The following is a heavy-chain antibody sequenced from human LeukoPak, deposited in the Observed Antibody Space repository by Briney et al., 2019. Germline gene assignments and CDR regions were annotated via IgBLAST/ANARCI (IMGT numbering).Heavy chain of an antibody. CDR2: IWYDGSNK. Sequence: PGRSLRLSCAASGFTFSSYGMHWVRQAPGKGLEWVAVIWYDGSNKYYADSVKGRFTISRDNSKNTLYLQMNSLRAEDTAVYYCAREIVGGSGYYFDYWGQGTLVTVSS. V-gene: IGHV3-33*01. J-gene: IGHJ4*02. D-gene: IGHD6-19*01. CDR1: GFTFSSYG. CDR3: AREIVGGSGYYFDY.